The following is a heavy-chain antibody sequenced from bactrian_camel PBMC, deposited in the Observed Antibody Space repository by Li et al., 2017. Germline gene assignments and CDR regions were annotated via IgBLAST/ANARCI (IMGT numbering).Heavy chain of an antibody. CDR1: GNIYNMDC. CDR3: AAEGALNGGICYGNPNY. V-gene: IGHV3S53*01. J-gene: IGHJ4*01. D-gene: IGHD5*01. Sequence: QVQLVESGGGSVQTGGSLNLSCVASGNIYNMDCMAWFRMAPGKEREGVALIFVTGGGTKYADAVKGRFTISQDNRKNTVFLQMDSLKTEDTAAYYCAAEGALNGGICYGNPNYWGQGTQVTVS. CDR2: IFVTGGGT.